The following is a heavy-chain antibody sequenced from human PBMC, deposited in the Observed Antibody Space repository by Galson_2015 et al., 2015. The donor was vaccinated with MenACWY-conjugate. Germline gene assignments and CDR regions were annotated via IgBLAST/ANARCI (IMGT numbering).Heavy chain of an antibody. CDR1: GFSPSTSGMC. D-gene: IGHD7-27*01. Sequence: PALVKPTQTLTVTCTFSGFSPSTSGMCVSWIRQPPGKALEWLALIDWDGDEYYNTSLKTRLSISKDTSKNQVVLTVTNMDPADTATYHCARRWGLLGPHFDYWGQGILVTVSS. CDR2: IDWDGDE. J-gene: IGHJ4*02. CDR3: ARRWGLLGPHFDY. V-gene: IGHV2-70*12.